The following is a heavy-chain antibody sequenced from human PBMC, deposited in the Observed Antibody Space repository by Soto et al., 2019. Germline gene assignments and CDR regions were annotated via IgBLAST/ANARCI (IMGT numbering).Heavy chain of an antibody. CDR3: ARGELLWFGELLR. J-gene: IGHJ4*02. V-gene: IGHV1-8*01. Sequence: QVQLVQSGAEGKKPGASVKVSCKASGYTFTSYEINWVRQATGQGFEWMGWMNPNSGDTGYAQKFQGRVTMTRNTSISTAYMELSSLRSEDTAVYYCARGELLWFGELLRWGQGTLVTVSS. CDR1: GYTFTSYE. D-gene: IGHD3-10*01. CDR2: MNPNSGDT.